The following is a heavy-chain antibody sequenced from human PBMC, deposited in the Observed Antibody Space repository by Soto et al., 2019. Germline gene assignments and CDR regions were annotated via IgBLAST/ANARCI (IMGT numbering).Heavy chain of an antibody. CDR1: GFTFSSYA. J-gene: IGHJ4*02. CDR3: ARDMVRGVSPPILDD. CDR2: ISGSGGST. Sequence: EVQLLESGGGLVQPGGSLRLSCAASGFTFSSYAMSWVRQAPGKGLEWVSAISGSGGSTYYADSVKGRFTISRDNSKNTLYLQMNSLRDEDTAVSYCARDMVRGVSPPILDDWGQGTLVTVSS. V-gene: IGHV3-23*01. D-gene: IGHD3-10*01.